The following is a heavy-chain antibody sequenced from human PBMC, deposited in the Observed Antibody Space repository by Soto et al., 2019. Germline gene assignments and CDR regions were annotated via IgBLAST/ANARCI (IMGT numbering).Heavy chain of an antibody. J-gene: IGHJ3*02. Sequence: GGSLSLSCAASGFPFSTYSMNWVRQAPGKGLEWVSYISSSSGTIYYADSVKGRFTISRDNAKNSLYLQMNSLRAEDTAVYYCARCSGGTCYSHAFDIWGQGTMVTVSS. CDR2: ISSSSGTI. CDR3: ARCSGGTCYSHAFDI. CDR1: GFPFSTYS. D-gene: IGHD2-15*01. V-gene: IGHV3-48*01.